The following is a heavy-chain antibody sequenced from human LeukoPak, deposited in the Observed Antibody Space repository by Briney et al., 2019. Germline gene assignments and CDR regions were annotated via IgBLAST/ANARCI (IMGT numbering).Heavy chain of an antibody. CDR2: ISGSGGST. CDR3: AKGPSSTRRHIDY. V-gene: IGHV3-23*01. D-gene: IGHD2-2*01. J-gene: IGHJ4*02. Sequence: GGSLRLSCAASGFTFSSYGMSWVRQAPGKRLEWVSAISGSGGSTYYADSVKGRFTISRDNSKNTLYLQMNSLRAEDTAVYYCAKGPSSTRRHIDYWGQGTLVTVSS. CDR1: GFTFSSYG.